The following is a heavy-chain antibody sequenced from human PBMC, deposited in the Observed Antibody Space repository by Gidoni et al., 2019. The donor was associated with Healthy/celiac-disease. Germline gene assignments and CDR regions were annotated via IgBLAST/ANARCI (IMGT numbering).Heavy chain of an antibody. CDR3: ARRGGYCSGGSCYLSFHYGMDV. J-gene: IGHJ6*02. V-gene: IGHV5-51*01. D-gene: IGHD2-15*01. CDR1: GYSFTSYW. Sequence: EVQLVQSGAEVKKPGESLMISCKGSGYSFTSYWTGWVRQMPGKGLEWMGIIYPGDSDTRYSPSFQGQVTISADKSISTAYLQWSSLKASDTAMYYCARRGGYCSGGSCYLSFHYGMDVWGQGTTVTVSS. CDR2: IYPGDSDT.